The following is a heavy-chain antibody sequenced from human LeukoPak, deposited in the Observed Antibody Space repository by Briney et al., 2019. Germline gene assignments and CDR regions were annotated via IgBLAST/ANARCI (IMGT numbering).Heavy chain of an antibody. Sequence: SETLSLTCTVSGGSISSSSYYWGWIRQPPGKGLEWIGSIYYSGSTNYNPSLKSRVTISVDTSKNQFSLKLSSVTAADTAVYYCARHGLFMVGEVNGPWGQGTLVTVSS. CDR3: ARHGLFMVGEVNGP. CDR2: IYYSGST. CDR1: GGSISSSSYY. V-gene: IGHV4-39*01. J-gene: IGHJ5*02. D-gene: IGHD3-10*01.